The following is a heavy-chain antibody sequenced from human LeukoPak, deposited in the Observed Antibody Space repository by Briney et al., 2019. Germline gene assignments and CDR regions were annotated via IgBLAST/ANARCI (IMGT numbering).Heavy chain of an antibody. D-gene: IGHD2-15*01. Sequence: SETLSLTCTVSGGSISSFFWSWIRQPPGKGLEWLGCIDYRGSTQYNPSLKSRVTISVDTSKQQFSLKLSSVTAADTAVYYCARPLSLGYCSGGSCYGRGAWFDRWGQGTLVTVSS. CDR3: ARPLSLGYCSGGSCYGRGAWFDR. CDR1: GGSISSFF. J-gene: IGHJ5*02. CDR2: IDYRGST. V-gene: IGHV4-59*01.